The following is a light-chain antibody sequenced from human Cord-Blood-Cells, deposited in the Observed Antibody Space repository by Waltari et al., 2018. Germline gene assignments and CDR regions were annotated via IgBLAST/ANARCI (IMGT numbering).Light chain of an antibody. V-gene: IGLV2-18*02. J-gene: IGLJ1*01. Sequence: QSALTQPPSVSGSPGQSVTISCTGTSRDVGSYNRASWYQQPPGTAPKLMIYEVSNRPSGVPDRFSGSKSGNTASLTISGLQAEDEADYYCSSYTSSSTFPYVFGTGTKVTVL. CDR1: SRDVGSYNR. CDR2: EVS. CDR3: SSYTSSSTFPYV.